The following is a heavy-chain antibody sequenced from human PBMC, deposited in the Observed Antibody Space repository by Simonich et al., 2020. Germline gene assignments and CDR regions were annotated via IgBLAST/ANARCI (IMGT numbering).Heavy chain of an antibody. CDR3: ARDLGSSYYFDY. CDR1: GFTFISYA. V-gene: IGHV3-30*07. CDR2: ISYDGSNK. Sequence: GGGVVQPGRSLRLSCAASGFTFISYAMHWVRQAPGKGLGWVAVISYDGSNKYYADSVKGRFTISRDNSKNTLYLQMNSLRAEDTAVYYCARDLGSSYYFDYWGQGTLVTVSS. D-gene: IGHD6-6*01. J-gene: IGHJ4*02.